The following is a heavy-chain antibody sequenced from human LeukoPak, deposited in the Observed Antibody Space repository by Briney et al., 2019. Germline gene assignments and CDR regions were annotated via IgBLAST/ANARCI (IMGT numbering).Heavy chain of an antibody. V-gene: IGHV4-59*01. CDR1: GGSIGTYY. Sequence: SETLSLTCTVSGGSIGTYYWSWIRQPPGKGLEWIGYIYYSGSTNYNPSLKSRVTISVDTSKNQFSLKLSSVTAADTAVYYCARDLLGSSEGFDPWGQGTLVTVSS. CDR3: ARDLLGSSEGFDP. CDR2: IYYSGST. D-gene: IGHD6-13*01. J-gene: IGHJ5*02.